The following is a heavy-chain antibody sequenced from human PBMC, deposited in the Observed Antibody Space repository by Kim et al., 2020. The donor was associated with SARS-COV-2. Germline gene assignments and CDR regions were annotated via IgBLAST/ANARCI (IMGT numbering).Heavy chain of an antibody. CDR3: ASHSLSSGWPYYYYYYAMDV. CDR1: TFNFSSYL. J-gene: IGHJ6*02. CDR2: IEQDGSER. D-gene: IGHD6-19*01. V-gene: IGHV3-7*01. Sequence: GGSLRLSCAASTFNFSSYLMSWVRQAPGKGLEWVANIEQDGSERYYVDSVRGRFTISRDNAKNSLYLQMNSLRAEDTAVYYCASHSLSSGWPYYYYYYAMDVWGQGTTVTVSS.